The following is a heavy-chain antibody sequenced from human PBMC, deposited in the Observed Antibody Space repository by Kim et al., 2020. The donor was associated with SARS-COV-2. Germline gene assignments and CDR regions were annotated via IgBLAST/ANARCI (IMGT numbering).Heavy chain of an antibody. CDR3: ARDLAPGGRFYGSGS. V-gene: IGHV3-21*01. D-gene: IGHD3-10*01. Sequence: GGSLRLSCAASGFTFSSYSMNWVRQAPGKGLEWVSSISSSSSYIYYADSVKGRFTISRDNAKNSLYLQMNSLRAEDTAVYYCARDLAPGGRFYGSGSWGQGTLVTVSS. CDR2: ISSSSSYI. CDR1: GFTFSSYS. J-gene: IGHJ4*02.